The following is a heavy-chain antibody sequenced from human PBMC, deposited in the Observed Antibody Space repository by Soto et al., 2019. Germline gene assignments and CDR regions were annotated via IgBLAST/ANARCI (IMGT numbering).Heavy chain of an antibody. CDR2: IIPIFGTA. D-gene: IGHD3-9*01. CDR1: GGTFSSYA. V-gene: IGHV1-69*13. CDR3: ASGLRLVIGSGGDFDY. Sequence: GASVKVSCKASGGTFSSYAISWVRQAPGQGLEWMGGIIPIFGTANYAQKFQGRVTITADESTSTAYMELSSLRSEDTAVYYCASGLRLVIGSGGDFDYSGPGTLVTVSS. J-gene: IGHJ4*02.